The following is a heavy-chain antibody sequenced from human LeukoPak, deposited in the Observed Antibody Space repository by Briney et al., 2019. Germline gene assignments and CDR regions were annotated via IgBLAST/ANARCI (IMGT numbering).Heavy chain of an antibody. V-gene: IGHV1-24*01. CDR2: FDPEDGET. D-gene: IGHD6-19*01. CDR3: ATIPSRVAVARPFDY. J-gene: IGHJ4*02. CDR1: GYTLTELS. Sequence: ASVTVSCKVAGYTLTELSMHWVRQAPGKGLEWMGGFDPEDGETIYAQKFQGRVAMTEDTSTDTAYMELSSLRSEDTAVYYCATIPSRVAVARPFDYWGQGTLVIVSS.